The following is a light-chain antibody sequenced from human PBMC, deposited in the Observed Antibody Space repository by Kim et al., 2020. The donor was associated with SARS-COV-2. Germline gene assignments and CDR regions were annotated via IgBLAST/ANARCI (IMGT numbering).Light chain of an antibody. V-gene: IGLV3-27*01. CDR3: YSAADNNLV. Sequence: VSPGQTARITCSGDVLAKKYARWYQQKPGQAPVLVIYKDSERPSGIPERFSGSSSGTTVTLTISGAQVEDEADYYCYSAADNNLVFGGGTQLTVL. CDR1: VLAKKY. CDR2: KDS. J-gene: IGLJ3*02.